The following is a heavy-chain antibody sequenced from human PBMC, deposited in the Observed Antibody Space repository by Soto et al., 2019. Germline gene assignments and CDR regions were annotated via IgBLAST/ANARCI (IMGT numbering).Heavy chain of an antibody. D-gene: IGHD4-17*01. Sequence: QVQLVQSGAEVKKPGASVQVSCKASGYTFTSYGISWVRQAPGQGLEGMGWSSACNGNTNYAEKLQGRVTITTDTSTSTAYMELRSLRSDDTAGYYCARGGVRYGGMGGKLPNWGQGTLVTVSS. J-gene: IGHJ4*02. V-gene: IGHV1-18*01. CDR1: GYTFTSYG. CDR2: SSACNGNT. CDR3: ARGGVRYGGMGGKLPN.